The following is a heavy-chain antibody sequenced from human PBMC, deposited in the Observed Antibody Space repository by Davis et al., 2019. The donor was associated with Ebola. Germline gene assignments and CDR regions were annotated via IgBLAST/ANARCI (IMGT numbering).Heavy chain of an antibody. V-gene: IGHV1-46*01. CDR2: INPNDGRT. CDR1: GYTFTNYY. CDR3: ARAIYYYDSSGYSDY. Sequence: AASVKVSCKAPGYTFTNYYMHWVRQAPGQGLEWMGMINPNDGRTIYAQKFQGRVTMTRDTSTSTVYMELSSLRSEDTAVYYCARAIYYYDSSGYSDYWGQGTLVIVSS. D-gene: IGHD3-22*01. J-gene: IGHJ4*02.